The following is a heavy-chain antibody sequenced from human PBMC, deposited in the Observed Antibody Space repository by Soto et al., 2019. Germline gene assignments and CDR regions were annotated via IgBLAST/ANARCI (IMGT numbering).Heavy chain of an antibody. D-gene: IGHD3-10*01. CDR3: TTGGLLTLRY. Sequence: GGSLRLSCEVSGLTFNNFWMTWVRQAPGKGLEWVANINKDGSEKSFVDSVKGRFTISRDNAERSLYLQMDSLRAEDTAVYYCTTGGLLTLRYWGQGALVTVSS. CDR1: GLTFNNFW. V-gene: IGHV3-7*03. CDR2: INKDGSEK. J-gene: IGHJ4*02.